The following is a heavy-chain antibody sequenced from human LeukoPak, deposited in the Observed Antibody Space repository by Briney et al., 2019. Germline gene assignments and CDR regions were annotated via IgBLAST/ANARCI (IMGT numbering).Heavy chain of an antibody. V-gene: IGHV3-21*01. CDR3: TRVGDSDRLKNDAFDI. Sequence: GGSLRLSCAASGFTFSDYAIIWVRQAPGKGLEWVSYISPTNSFLYYSDSVRGRFTITRDNAQNSLYLQMDTLRAEDTAVYYCTRVGDSDRLKNDAFDIWGQGTMVTVSS. CDR1: GFTFSDYA. J-gene: IGHJ3*02. D-gene: IGHD3-16*01. CDR2: ISPTNSFL.